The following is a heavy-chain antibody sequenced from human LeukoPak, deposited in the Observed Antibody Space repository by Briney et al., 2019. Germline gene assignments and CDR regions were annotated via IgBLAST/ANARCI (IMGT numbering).Heavy chain of an antibody. Sequence: SETLSLTXTVSGGSISSGSYYWSWIRQPAGKGLEWIGRIYTSGSTNYNPSLKSRVTISVDTSKNQFSLKLSPVTAADTAVYYSARGMVRGVIADPWGQGTLVTVSS. D-gene: IGHD3-10*01. V-gene: IGHV4-61*02. CDR3: ARGMVRGVIADP. CDR1: GGSISSGSYY. J-gene: IGHJ5*02. CDR2: IYTSGST.